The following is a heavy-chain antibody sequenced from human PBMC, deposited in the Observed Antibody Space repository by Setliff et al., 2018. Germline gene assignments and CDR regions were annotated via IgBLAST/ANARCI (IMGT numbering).Heavy chain of an antibody. CDR2: INHSGST. CDR3: RYWSGYYNNDY. V-gene: IGHV4-34*01. D-gene: IGHD3-3*01. J-gene: IGHJ4*02. CDR1: GGSFTNYC. Sequence: PSETLSLTCTVYGGSFTNYCWGWIRQSPGKGLEWIGEINHSGSTNYNPSLKSRLTISVDASTNQFSLKLYSVTAADTAVYYCRYWSGYYNNDYWGQGTLVTVSS.